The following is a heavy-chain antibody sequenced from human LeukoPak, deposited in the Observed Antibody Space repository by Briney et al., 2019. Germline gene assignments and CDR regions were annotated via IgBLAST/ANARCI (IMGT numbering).Heavy chain of an antibody. CDR1: GGSISSYY. V-gene: IGHV4-59*01. CDR3: ARDGGLHSGSYQVWFDP. Sequence: SETLSLTCIVSGGSISSYYWSWIRQPPGKGLEWIGYIYYSGSTNYNPSLKSRVTISVDTSKNQFSLKLSSVTAADTAVYYCARDGGLHSGSYQVWFDPWGQGTLVTVSS. CDR2: IYYSGST. D-gene: IGHD1-26*01. J-gene: IGHJ5*02.